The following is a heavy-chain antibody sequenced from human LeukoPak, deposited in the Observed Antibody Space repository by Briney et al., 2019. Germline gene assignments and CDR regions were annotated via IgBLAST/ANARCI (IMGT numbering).Heavy chain of an antibody. D-gene: IGHD3-10*01. CDR1: GFTFSSYG. CDR3: AKAAGSERWFGELLYRRLVNYYYYYMDV. J-gene: IGHJ6*03. CDR2: ISYDVGKK. Sequence: PGGSLRLSCAASGFTFSSYGMHWVRQAPGKGLEWVAVISYDVGKKYYADSVKGRFTISRDNSKNTLYLQMNSLRAEDTAVYYCAKAAGSERWFGELLYRRLVNYYYYYMDVWGKGTTVTISS. V-gene: IGHV3-30*18.